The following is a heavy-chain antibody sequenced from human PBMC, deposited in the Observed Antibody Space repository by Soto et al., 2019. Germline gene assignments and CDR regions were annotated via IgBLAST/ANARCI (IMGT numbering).Heavy chain of an antibody. V-gene: IGHV3-30-3*01. CDR1: GFTFNSYA. D-gene: IGHD2-8*02. CDR3: TRDFSRFTDFDY. CDR2: VSYEGSNK. Sequence: QVQLVESGGGVVQPGRSLRLSCAVSGFTFNSYAMHWVRQAPGKGLEWVAVVSYEGSNKYYADSVKGRVTISRDNSKNTLYLQVDSLRSEDTAVYYCTRDFSRFTDFDYWGQGTLVTVSS. J-gene: IGHJ4*02.